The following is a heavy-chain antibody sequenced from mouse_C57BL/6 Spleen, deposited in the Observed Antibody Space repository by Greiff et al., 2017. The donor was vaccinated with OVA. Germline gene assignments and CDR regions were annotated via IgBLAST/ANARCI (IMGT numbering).Heavy chain of an antibody. Sequence: VQLQQSGPELVKPGASVKISCKASGYAFSSSWMNWVKQRPGKGLEWIGRIYPGDGDTNYNGKFKGKATLTADKSSSTAYMQLSSLTSEDSAVYFCARRVYDYEGYWGQGTTLTVSS. CDR2: IYPGDGDT. V-gene: IGHV1-82*01. D-gene: IGHD2-4*01. J-gene: IGHJ2*01. CDR1: GYAFSSSW. CDR3: ARRVYDYEGY.